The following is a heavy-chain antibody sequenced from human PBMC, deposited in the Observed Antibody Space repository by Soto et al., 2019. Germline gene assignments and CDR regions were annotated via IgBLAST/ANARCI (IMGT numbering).Heavy chain of an antibody. V-gene: IGHV1-18*04. CDR2: ISAYNGNT. CDR1: GYTFADYY. J-gene: IGHJ4*02. Sequence: GASVKVSCKASGYTFADYYIHWVRQAPGQGLEWMGWISAYNGNTNYAQKLQGRVTMTTDTSTSTAYMELRSLRSDDTAVYYCARDNPPLGYWGQGTLVTVSS. CDR3: ARDNPPLGY.